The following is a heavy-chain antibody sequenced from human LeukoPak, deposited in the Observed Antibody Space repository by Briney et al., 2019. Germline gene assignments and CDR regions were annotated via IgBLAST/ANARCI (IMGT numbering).Heavy chain of an antibody. V-gene: IGHV3-48*03. D-gene: IGHD3-10*02. Sequence: GALRLSCAASGFTFSSYEMNWVRQAPGKGLEWVSYISSSGSTIYYADSVKGRFTISRDNAKNSLYLQMNSLRAEDTAVFYCAELGITMIGGVWGKGTTVTISS. CDR2: ISSSGSTI. CDR3: AELGITMIGGV. CDR1: GFTFSSYE. J-gene: IGHJ6*04.